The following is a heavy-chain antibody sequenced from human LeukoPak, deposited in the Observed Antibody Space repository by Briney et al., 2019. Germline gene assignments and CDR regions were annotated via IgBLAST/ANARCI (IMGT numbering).Heavy chain of an antibody. J-gene: IGHJ6*02. V-gene: IGHV1-18*01. CDR2: ISAYNGNT. Sequence: GASVKVSCKASGYTFTSYGISWVRQAPGQGLEWMGWISAYNGNTNYAQKLQGRVTMTTDTSTSTAYMELRRLRSDDTAVYYCARALTVAGSQYYCYGMDVWGQGTTVTVSS. CDR1: GYTFTSYG. CDR3: ARALTVAGSQYYCYGMDV. D-gene: IGHD6-19*01.